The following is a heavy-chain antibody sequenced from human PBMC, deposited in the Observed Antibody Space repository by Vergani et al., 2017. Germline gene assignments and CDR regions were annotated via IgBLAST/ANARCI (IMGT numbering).Heavy chain of an antibody. D-gene: IGHD2-2*01. CDR2: INTNGDYT. V-gene: IGHV3-23*01. J-gene: IGHJ5*02. Sequence: EVQLLESGGDLVQPGGSLRLSCAASGFSFTTYAMSWVRQAPGKGLEWVSTINTNGDYTRYGDSVKGRFTISRDNSKNTLYLQMNSLRAEDTAVYYCAKDRLVVPAAHNWFDPWGQGTLVTVSS. CDR1: GFSFTTYA. CDR3: AKDRLVVPAAHNWFDP.